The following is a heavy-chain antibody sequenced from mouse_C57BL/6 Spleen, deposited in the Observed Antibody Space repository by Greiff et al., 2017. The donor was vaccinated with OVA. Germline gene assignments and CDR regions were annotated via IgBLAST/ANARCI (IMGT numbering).Heavy chain of an antibody. Sequence: VQLQQPGAELVKPGASVKMSCKASGYTFTSYWITWVKQRPGQGLEWIGDIYPGSGSTNSNEKFKSKATLTVDTSSSTAYMQLRSLTSEDYAVYYCARGAYYSNSFAYWGKGTLVTVSA. CDR1: GYTFTSYW. V-gene: IGHV1-55*01. CDR2: IYPGSGST. CDR3: ARGAYYSNSFAY. J-gene: IGHJ3*01. D-gene: IGHD2-5*01.